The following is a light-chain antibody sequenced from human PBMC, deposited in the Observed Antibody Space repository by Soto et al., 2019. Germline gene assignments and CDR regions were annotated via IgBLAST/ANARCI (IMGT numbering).Light chain of an antibody. CDR2: GAS. Sequence: EIVLTHSPATMSLSPWEIATLSCGASESVSSSYLAWYQQKPVQAPRLLIYGASSRATGIPDRFIGSGSGTDFTLTISSLEPEDFAEDYCQQYGSSPSSITFGQGTRLEIK. CDR1: ESVSSSY. CDR3: QQYGSSPSSIT. J-gene: IGKJ5*01. V-gene: IGKV3-20*01.